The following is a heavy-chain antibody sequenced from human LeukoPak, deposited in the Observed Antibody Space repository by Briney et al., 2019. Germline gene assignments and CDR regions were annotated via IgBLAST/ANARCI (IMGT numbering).Heavy chain of an antibody. CDR3: AKRWADSSGSQHYFDY. CDR2: IYPGDSDT. Sequence: GESLQISCQASGYRFSTYWIGGVRQMPGKGLEWMGIIYPGDSDTRYSPSFLGHVTMSADKSISTAYLQWSSLKASDTAIYYCAKRWADSSGSQHYFDYWGQGSLVTVSS. V-gene: IGHV5-51*01. CDR1: GYRFSTYW. D-gene: IGHD3-22*01. J-gene: IGHJ4*02.